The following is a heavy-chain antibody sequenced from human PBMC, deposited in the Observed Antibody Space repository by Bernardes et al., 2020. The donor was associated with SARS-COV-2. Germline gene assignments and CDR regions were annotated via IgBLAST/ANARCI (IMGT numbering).Heavy chain of an antibody. V-gene: IGHV4-39*01. Sequence: SETLSLTCRFSGGSISNSNYYLGWIRQPPGKGLEWIGSIYSSGSSYYNPSLQSRFRASVDTSKNQFSLRLSFVTAADTAIYYCAGSSCGIDCYIGGLRSWDYGMDVWGQGTTVTVSS. CDR3: AGSSCGIDCYIGGLRSWDYGMDV. CDR1: GGSISNSNYY. J-gene: IGHJ6*02. D-gene: IGHD2-21*01. CDR2: IYSSGSS.